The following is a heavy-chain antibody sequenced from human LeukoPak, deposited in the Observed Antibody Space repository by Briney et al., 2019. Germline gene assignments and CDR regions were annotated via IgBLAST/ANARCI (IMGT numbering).Heavy chain of an antibody. Sequence: PGGSLRLSCAASGVRFSVTGMHWVRQAPGKGLQWVSLICYDGSNSFYADSVKGRFTISRDNAKNTVHLQMNKPGDEQPAVYYRAKVPGTTAPAVQLRATYFDYWGQGALVTV. CDR3: AKVPGTTAPAVQLRATYFDY. CDR2: ICYDGSNS. J-gene: IGHJ4*02. CDR1: GVRFSVTG. D-gene: IGHD4-11*01. V-gene: IGHV3-33*06.